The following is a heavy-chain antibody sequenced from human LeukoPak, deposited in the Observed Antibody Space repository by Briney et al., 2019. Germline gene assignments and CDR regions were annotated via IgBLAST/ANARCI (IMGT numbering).Heavy chain of an antibody. D-gene: IGHD3-3*01. J-gene: IGHJ6*02. Sequence: ASVKVSCKASGYTFTSYAMHWVRQAPGQRLEWMEWINAGNGNTKYSQKFQGRVTITRDTSASTAYMELSSLRSEDTAAYYCASPSSITIFGKDYYYYYGMDVWGQGTTVTVSS. CDR3: ASPSSITIFGKDYYYYYGMDV. CDR1: GYTFTSYA. CDR2: INAGNGNT. V-gene: IGHV1-3*01.